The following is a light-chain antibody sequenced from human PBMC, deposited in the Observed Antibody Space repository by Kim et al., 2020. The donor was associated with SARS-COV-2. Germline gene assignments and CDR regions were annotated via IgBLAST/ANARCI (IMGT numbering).Light chain of an antibody. Sequence: VSPEHTANITCSGDKLGDKYVPGYQQKPVQSPVLVISKDNRRPSGIPERFSGSNSGNTATLTISGTQAMDEADYYCQAWDSSTTWVFGGGTQLTVL. CDR3: QAWDSSTTWV. CDR1: KLGDKY. CDR2: KDN. V-gene: IGLV3-1*01. J-gene: IGLJ3*02.